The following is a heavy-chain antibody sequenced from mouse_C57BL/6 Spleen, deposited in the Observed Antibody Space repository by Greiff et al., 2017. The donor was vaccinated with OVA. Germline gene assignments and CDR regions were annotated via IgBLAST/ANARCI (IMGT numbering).Heavy chain of an antibody. V-gene: IGHV1-26*01. D-gene: IGHD2-1*01. J-gene: IGHJ3*01. Sequence: EVQLQQSGPELVKPGASVKISCKASGYTFTDYYMNWVKQSHGKSLEWIGDINPNNGGTSYNQKFKGKATLTVDKSSSTAYMELRSLTSEDSAVYYCAEGGNPFAYWGQGTLVTVSA. CDR3: AEGGNPFAY. CDR2: INPNNGGT. CDR1: GYTFTDYY.